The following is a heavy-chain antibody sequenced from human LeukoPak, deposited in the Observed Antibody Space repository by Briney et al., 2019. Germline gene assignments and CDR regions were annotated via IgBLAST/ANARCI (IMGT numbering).Heavy chain of an antibody. CDR1: GYSISSGYY. CDR3: ARSAAAGKGKKYFDY. Sequence: SETLSLTCTVSGYSISSGYYWGWIQQPPGKGLEWIGSIYHSGSTYYNPSLKSRVTISVDTSKNQFSLKLSSVTAADTAVYYCARSAAAGKGKKYFDYWGQGTLVTVSS. D-gene: IGHD6-13*01. J-gene: IGHJ4*02. CDR2: IYHSGST. V-gene: IGHV4-38-2*02.